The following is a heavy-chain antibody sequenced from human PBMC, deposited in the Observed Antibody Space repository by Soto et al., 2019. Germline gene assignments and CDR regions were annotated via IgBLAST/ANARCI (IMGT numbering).Heavy chain of an antibody. D-gene: IGHD2-21*01. V-gene: IGHV3-9*01. CDR3: AISYCGGDCYSGAFDI. CDR2: ISRNSGSI. J-gene: IGHJ3*02. CDR1: GFTFDDYA. Sequence: EVQLVESGGGLVQPGRSLRLSCAASGFTFDDYAMHWVRQAPGKGLEWVSGISRNSGSIGYADSVKGRFTISRDNAKNSLYLQMNSLRAEDTALYYCAISYCGGDCYSGAFDIWGQGTMVTVSS.